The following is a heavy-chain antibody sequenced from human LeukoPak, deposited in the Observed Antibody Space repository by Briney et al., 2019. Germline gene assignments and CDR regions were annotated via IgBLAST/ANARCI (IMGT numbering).Heavy chain of an antibody. D-gene: IGHD4-11*01. CDR2: ISGSGGST. CDR1: GFTFSSYA. Sequence: GGSLRLSCAASGFTFSSYAMSWVRQAPGKGLEWVSAISGSGGSTYYADSVKGRFTISRDNSKNTLYLQMNSLRAEDTAVYYCAKVGLGLSGYSNHPYWGQGTLVTVSS. CDR3: AKVGLGLSGYSNHPY. J-gene: IGHJ4*02. V-gene: IGHV3-23*01.